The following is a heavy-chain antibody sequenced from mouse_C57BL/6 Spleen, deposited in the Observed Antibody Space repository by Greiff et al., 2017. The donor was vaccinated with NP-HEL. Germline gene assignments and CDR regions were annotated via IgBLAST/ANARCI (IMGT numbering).Heavy chain of an antibody. CDR3: TRRILRPFDY. J-gene: IGHJ2*01. D-gene: IGHD1-2*01. V-gene: IGHV1-15*01. CDR2: LDPETGGT. CDR1: GYTFTDYE. Sequence: QVQLQQSGAELVRPGASVTLSCKASGYTFTDYEMHWVKQTPVHGLEWIGALDPETGGTAYNQKFKGKAILTADKSSSTAYMELRSLTSEDSAVYYCTRRILRPFDYWGQGTTLTVSS.